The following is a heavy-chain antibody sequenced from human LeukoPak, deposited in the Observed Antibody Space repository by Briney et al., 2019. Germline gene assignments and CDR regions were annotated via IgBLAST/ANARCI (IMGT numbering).Heavy chain of an antibody. D-gene: IGHD4-17*01. CDR3: ARSYGDYYYYYYGMDV. Sequence: SETLSLTCAVSGDSISSYYWSWIRQPAGEGLEWLGRICTSGSTNYNPSLKSRVTMSVDSSKNQFSLILSSVTAADTAVYYCARSYGDYYYYYYGMDVWGQGTTVTVSS. CDR1: GDSISSYY. CDR2: ICTSGST. V-gene: IGHV4-4*07. J-gene: IGHJ6*02.